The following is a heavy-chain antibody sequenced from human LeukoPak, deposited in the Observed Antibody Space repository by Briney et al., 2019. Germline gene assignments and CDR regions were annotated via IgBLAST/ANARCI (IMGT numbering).Heavy chain of an antibody. CDR2: IRYDGSNR. CDR1: GFTFSSYG. J-gene: IGHJ4*02. D-gene: IGHD6-13*01. Sequence: PGGPLRLSCAASGFTFSSYGMHWVRQAAGKGLEWVAFIRYDGSNRYYADSVKGRFTISRDNSKNTLYLQMNSLRAEDTAVYYCAKARSGWYYFDYCGQGTLVTVSS. CDR3: AKARSGWYYFDY. V-gene: IGHV3-30*02.